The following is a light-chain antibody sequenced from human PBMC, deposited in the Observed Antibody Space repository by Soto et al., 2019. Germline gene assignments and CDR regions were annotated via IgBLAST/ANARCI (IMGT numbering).Light chain of an antibody. CDR3: HQRNNWPYT. V-gene: IGKV3-11*01. Sequence: VLTQSPATLSLSPGERAILSCRASQSVSSYFAWYQQKPGQAPRLLIYDASYRATDIPTRFSGSESGTDFALTISSLKPEDFAVYYCHQRNNWPYTFGQETKLEI. CDR2: DAS. CDR1: QSVSSY. J-gene: IGKJ2*01.